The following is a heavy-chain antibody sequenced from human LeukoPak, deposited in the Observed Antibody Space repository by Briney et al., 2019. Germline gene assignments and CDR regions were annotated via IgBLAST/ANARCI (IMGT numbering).Heavy chain of an antibody. V-gene: IGHV3-7*03. CDR3: AKDLVKAARPSAFDI. CDR2: IKQDGSEK. J-gene: IGHJ3*02. Sequence: GGSLRLSCAASGFTFSSYWMSWVRQAPGKGLEWVANIKQDGSEKYYVDSVKGRFTISRDNSKNTLYLQMNSLRAEDTAVYYCAKDLVKAARPSAFDIWGQGTMVTVSS. CDR1: GFTFSSYW. D-gene: IGHD6-6*01.